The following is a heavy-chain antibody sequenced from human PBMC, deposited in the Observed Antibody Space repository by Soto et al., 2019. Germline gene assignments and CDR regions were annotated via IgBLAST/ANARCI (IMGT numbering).Heavy chain of an antibody. J-gene: IGHJ4*02. D-gene: IGHD3-3*01. V-gene: IGHV1-69*01. CDR1: GGTFSSYA. CDR3: AFTHSYDFWRGYLDY. CDR2: IIRISGTA. Sequence: QVQLVQSGAEVKKPGSSVKVSCKASGGTFSSYAISWVRQAPGHGLEWMGGIIRISGTANYAQKYQGRVTIPADESTSTADMELSRLRSEDTAGYCCAFTHSYDFWRGYLDYWGQGTLVTVSS.